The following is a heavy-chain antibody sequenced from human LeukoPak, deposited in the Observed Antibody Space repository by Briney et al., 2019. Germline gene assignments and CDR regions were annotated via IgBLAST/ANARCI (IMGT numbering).Heavy chain of an antibody. V-gene: IGHV5-51*01. Sequence: GESLKISCKGSGYIFSIYWIAWVRQMPGKGLEWMGIIYPGDSDTRYSPSFQGQVTISADKSISTAYLQWSSLKASDTAMYYCARRGVTTHVDYWGQGTLVTVSS. CDR1: GYIFSIYW. D-gene: IGHD2-21*02. CDR3: ARRGVTTHVDY. J-gene: IGHJ4*02. CDR2: IYPGDSDT.